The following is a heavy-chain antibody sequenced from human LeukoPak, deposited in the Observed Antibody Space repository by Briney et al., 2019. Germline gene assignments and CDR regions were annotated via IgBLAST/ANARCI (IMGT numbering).Heavy chain of an antibody. CDR2: INSDGSST. D-gene: IGHD6-13*01. J-gene: IGHJ4*02. V-gene: IGHV3-74*01. CDR3: ARSVSSSWYFDLDY. Sequence: PGRSLRLSCAASGFTFSSYWMHWVRQAPGKGLVWVSRINSDGSSTSYADSVKGRFTISRDNAKNTLYLQMNSLRAEDTAVYYCARSVSSSWYFDLDYWGQGTLVTVSS. CDR1: GFTFSSYW.